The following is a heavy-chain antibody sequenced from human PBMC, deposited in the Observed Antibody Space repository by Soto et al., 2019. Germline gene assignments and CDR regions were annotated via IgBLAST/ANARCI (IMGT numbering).Heavy chain of an antibody. V-gene: IGHV1-69*18. Sequence: HAQLVQSGAELRKPGSSVKVSCTASGGIFSNFAFSWVRQAPGQGLEWVGTVVPVYGAVHYAHQFQGRVTITADESTTTTYMEMSGLRSEDTAVYYCAKDGGGYPWGQGTLVTVSS. J-gene: IGHJ5*02. CDR3: AKDGGGYP. CDR1: GGIFSNFA. CDR2: VVPVYGAV. D-gene: IGHD2-15*01.